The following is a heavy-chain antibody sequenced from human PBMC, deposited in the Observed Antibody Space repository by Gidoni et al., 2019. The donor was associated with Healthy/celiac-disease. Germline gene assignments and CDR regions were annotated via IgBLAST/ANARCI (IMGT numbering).Heavy chain of an antibody. V-gene: IGHV1-69*01. J-gene: IGHJ6*02. CDR3: ARYDFWSGYYSDYYYGMDV. CDR1: GGTFSSYA. Sequence: QVQLVQSGAEVKKPGSSVKVSCKASGGTFSSYAISWVRQAPGQGLEWMGGIIPIFGTANYAQKFQGRVTITADESTSTAYMELSSLRSEDTAVYYCARYDFWSGYYSDYYYGMDVWGQGTTVTVSS. D-gene: IGHD3-3*01. CDR2: IIPIFGTA.